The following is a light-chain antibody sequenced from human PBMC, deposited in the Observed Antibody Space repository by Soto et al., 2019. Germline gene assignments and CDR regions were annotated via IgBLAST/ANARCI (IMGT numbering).Light chain of an antibody. CDR3: QQYNSYSSQF. V-gene: IGKV1-5*03. Sequence: DIPMTQSPSTLSASVGDRVTITCRASQSISSWLAWYQQKPGKAPKLLIYKASSLESGVPSRFSGSGSGTEFTLTISSLQPDDFATYYCQQYNSYSSQFFGQGTKLEIK. CDR2: KAS. CDR1: QSISSW. J-gene: IGKJ2*01.